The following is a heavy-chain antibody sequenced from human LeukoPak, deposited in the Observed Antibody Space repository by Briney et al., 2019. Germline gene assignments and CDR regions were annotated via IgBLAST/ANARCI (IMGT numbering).Heavy chain of an antibody. CDR1: GGSISNYY. Sequence: SETLSLTCTVSGGSISNYYWSWIRQPPGKGLEWIGYIYYSGNTNYNPSLKSRVTISVDTSNNQFFLKLSSVTAADTAVYYCARHPCTSSCRGGFDYWGQGTLVTVPS. J-gene: IGHJ4*02. V-gene: IGHV4-59*01. CDR3: ARHPCTSSCRGGFDY. CDR2: IYYSGNT. D-gene: IGHD2-2*01.